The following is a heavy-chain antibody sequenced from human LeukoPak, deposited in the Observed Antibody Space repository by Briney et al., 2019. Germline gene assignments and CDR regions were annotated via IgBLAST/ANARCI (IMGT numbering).Heavy chain of an antibody. V-gene: IGHV1-2*02. CDR2: ISPKSGVT. D-gene: IGHD3-22*01. Sequence: ASVKVSCKASGYTFTGYYIHWVRQAPGQGLEWMGWISPKSGVTNYAQKFQGRVNMTRDTSISTAYMEVSRLTSDDTALFYCARAVGDYYETSVFQAYWGQGTLVTLSS. J-gene: IGHJ4*02. CDR1: GYTFTGYY. CDR3: ARAVGDYYETSVFQAY.